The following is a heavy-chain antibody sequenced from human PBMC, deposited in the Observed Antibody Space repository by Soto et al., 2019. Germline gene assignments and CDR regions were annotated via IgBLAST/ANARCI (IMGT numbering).Heavy chain of an antibody. CDR2: INHSGST. CDR1: GGSFSGYC. CDR3: ARGRYYYGSGSYSLPLFDY. D-gene: IGHD3-10*01. J-gene: IGHJ4*02. Sequence: SETLSLTCAVYGGSFSGYCWSWIRQPPGKGLEWIGEINHSGSTNYNPSLKSRVTISVDTSKNQFSLKLSSVTAADTAVYYCARGRYYYGSGSYSLPLFDYWGQGTLVTVSS. V-gene: IGHV4-34*01.